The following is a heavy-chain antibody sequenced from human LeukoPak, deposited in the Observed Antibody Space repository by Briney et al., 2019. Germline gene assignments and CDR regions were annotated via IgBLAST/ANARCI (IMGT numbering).Heavy chain of an antibody. CDR2: IYTSGST. Sequence: SQTLSLTCTVSGGSISSGSDYWSWIRQPAGKGLEWIGRIYTSGSTNYNPSLKSRVTISVDTSKNQFSLKLSSVTAADTAVYYCARERSSGWYFAFDIWGQGTMVTVSS. CDR3: ARERSSGWYFAFDI. J-gene: IGHJ3*02. D-gene: IGHD6-19*01. CDR1: GGSISSGSDY. V-gene: IGHV4-61*02.